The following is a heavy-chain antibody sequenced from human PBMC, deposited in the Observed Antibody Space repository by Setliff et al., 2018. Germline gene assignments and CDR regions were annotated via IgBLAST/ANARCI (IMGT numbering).Heavy chain of an antibody. CDR2: IKSDGSST. V-gene: IGHV3-74*01. Sequence: LKISCAASGFTFSSFWMHWVRQAPGKGLVWVSRIKSDGSSTTYADSAKGRFTISRDNAKNTLYLQMNGLRAEDTAVYYCARDNWGPEYWGQGTLVTVSS. J-gene: IGHJ4*02. CDR1: GFTFSSFW. D-gene: IGHD7-27*01. CDR3: ARDNWGPEY.